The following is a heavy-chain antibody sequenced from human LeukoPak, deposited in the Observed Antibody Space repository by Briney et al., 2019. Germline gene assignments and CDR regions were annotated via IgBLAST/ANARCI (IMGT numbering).Heavy chain of an antibody. CDR3: ARDFGIGSGPAGFDY. V-gene: IGHV1-18*01. CDR2: ISAYNGNT. J-gene: IGHJ4*02. Sequence: ASVKVSCKASGYTFTSYGISWVRQAPGQGLEWMGWISAYNGNTNYAQKLQGRVTMTTDTSTSTAYMELRSLRSDDTAVYSCARDFGIGSGPAGFDYWGQGTLVAVSS. CDR1: GYTFTSYG. D-gene: IGHD2-15*01.